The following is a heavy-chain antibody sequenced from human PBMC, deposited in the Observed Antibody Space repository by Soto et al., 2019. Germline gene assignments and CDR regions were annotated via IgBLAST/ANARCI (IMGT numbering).Heavy chain of an antibody. CDR2: IIPILGIA. V-gene: IGHV1-69*02. CDR1: GGTFSSYT. Sequence: ASVKVSCKASGGTFSSYTISWVRQAPGQGLEWMGRIIPILGIANYAQKFQGRVTITADKSTSTAYMELSSLRSEDTAVYYCARGPYSSSWYETFDYWGQGTLVTSPQ. CDR3: ARGPYSSSWYETFDY. D-gene: IGHD6-13*01. J-gene: IGHJ4*02.